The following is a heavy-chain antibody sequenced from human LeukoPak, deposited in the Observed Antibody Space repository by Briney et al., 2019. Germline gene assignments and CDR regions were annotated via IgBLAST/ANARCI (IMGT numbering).Heavy chain of an antibody. CDR1: GFIFSNYA. CDR2: ITGRGGST. V-gene: IGHV3-23*01. Sequence: GGSLRLSCVGSGFIFSNYAMSWVRQAPGKGPEWVSAITGRGGSTYYADSVKGRFTISRDNPKNTLYLQMNSLRAEDTAVYSCAKADYHDYVWGQGTLVTVSS. D-gene: IGHD4-17*01. CDR3: AKADYHDYV. J-gene: IGHJ4*02.